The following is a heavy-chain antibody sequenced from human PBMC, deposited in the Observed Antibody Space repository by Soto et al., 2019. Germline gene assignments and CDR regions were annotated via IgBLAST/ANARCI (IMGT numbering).Heavy chain of an antibody. CDR1: GFTFYSYG. CDR3: ATDFWCGSDCLA. Sequence: GGSLRLSCTASGFTFYSYGMNWVRQAPGKGLEWISYISPNSDNPQYADSVKGRFTISRDNAKNSLYLHIDSLRDDGTAVYFGATDFWCGSDCLAWGQGTLVTVSS. V-gene: IGHV3-48*02. D-gene: IGHD3-3*01. CDR2: ISPNSDNP. J-gene: IGHJ5*02.